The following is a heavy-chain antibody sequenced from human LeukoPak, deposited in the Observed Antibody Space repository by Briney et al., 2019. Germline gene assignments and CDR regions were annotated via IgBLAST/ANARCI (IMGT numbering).Heavy chain of an antibody. V-gene: IGHV3-53*01. J-gene: IGHJ4*02. CDR1: GFSVSNSY. Sequence: GGSLRLSCAASGFSVSNSYMYWVRQAPGKGLEWVSFFYKGDSTYYAESVRGRFTISKDNSKNTLYLLMNSLIPEDTAVYYCAREVVSSPSYFDSWGQGTLVTVSS. D-gene: IGHD2-15*01. CDR2: FYKGDST. CDR3: AREVVSSPSYFDS.